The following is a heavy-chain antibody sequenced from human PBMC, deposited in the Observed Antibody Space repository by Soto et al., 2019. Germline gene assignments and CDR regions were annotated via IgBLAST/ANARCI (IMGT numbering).Heavy chain of an antibody. CDR1: GFTFSSYS. CDR3: ARGLYLSAVKRDAFDF. CDR2: ISSSSSTK. J-gene: IGHJ3*01. D-gene: IGHD2-8*01. V-gene: IGHV3-48*02. Sequence: GGSLRLSCAASGFTFSSYSMNWVRQAPGKGLEWVLYISSSSSTKYYADSVKGRFTISRDNAKNSLFLQMNSLRDEDTAVYYCARGLYLSAVKRDAFDFWGQGTMVTVSS.